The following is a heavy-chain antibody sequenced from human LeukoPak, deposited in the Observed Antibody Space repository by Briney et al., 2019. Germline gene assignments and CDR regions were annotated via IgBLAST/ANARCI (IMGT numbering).Heavy chain of an antibody. D-gene: IGHD2-2*01. CDR2: ISAYNGNT. V-gene: IGHV1-18*01. J-gene: IGHJ6*02. CDR3: ARGEGWYCSSTSCYDTYYYYGMDV. Sequence: ASVKVSCKASGYTFTSYGTSWVRQAPGQGLEWMGWISAYNGNTNYAQKLQGRVTMTTDTSTSTAYMELRSLRPDDTAVYYCARGEGWYCSSTSCYDTYYYYGMDVWGQGTTVTVSS. CDR1: GYTFTSYG.